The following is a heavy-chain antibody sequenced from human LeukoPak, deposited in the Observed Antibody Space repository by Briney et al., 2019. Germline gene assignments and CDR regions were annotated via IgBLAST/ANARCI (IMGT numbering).Heavy chain of an antibody. Sequence: SQTLSLTCAVSGGSISSGGYSWSWIRQHPGEGLEWIGYIYYSGSTYYNPSLKSRVTISVDTSKNQFSLKLSSVTAADTAVYYCASWYVRGFDPWGQGTLVTVSS. D-gene: IGHD3-16*01. CDR3: ASWYVRGFDP. J-gene: IGHJ5*02. V-gene: IGHV4-31*11. CDR2: IYYSGST. CDR1: GGSISSGGYS.